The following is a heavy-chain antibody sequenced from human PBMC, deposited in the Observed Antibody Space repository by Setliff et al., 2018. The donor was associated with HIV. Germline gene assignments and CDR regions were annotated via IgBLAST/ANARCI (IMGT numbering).Heavy chain of an antibody. D-gene: IGHD3-16*01. Sequence: ASVKVPCKASGDTFNNYYIYWVRQAPGQGLEWMGMINPRGETTNYAQKFQGRVTMTRDTSTSTVYMELSSLRSEDTAFYYCTRVAVITDDALDVWGQGTMVTVSS. J-gene: IGHJ3*01. CDR3: TRVAVITDDALDV. V-gene: IGHV1-46*02. CDR2: INPRGETT. CDR1: GDTFNNYY.